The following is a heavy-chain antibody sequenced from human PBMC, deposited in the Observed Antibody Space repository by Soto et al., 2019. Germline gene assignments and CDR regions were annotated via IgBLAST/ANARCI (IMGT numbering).Heavy chain of an antibody. CDR2: VYYGGTA. CDR3: ESSVDILNGYKY. V-gene: IGHV4-31*03. CDR1: VSSLISGCYS. Sequence: SSTXSLTCSFSVSSLISGCYSLSWFRRPPGKALEWIAYVYYGGTASYNPSLKSRVTISVDTSKNQFSLKLSSVTAADTAVYYCESSVDILNGYKYWGQGTLVTVSS. D-gene: IGHD3-9*01. J-gene: IGHJ4*02.